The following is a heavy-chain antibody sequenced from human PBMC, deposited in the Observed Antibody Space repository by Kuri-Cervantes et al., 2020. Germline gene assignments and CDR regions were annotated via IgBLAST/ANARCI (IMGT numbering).Heavy chain of an antibody. CDR2: ISGSGGST. Sequence: GGSLRLSCAASGFSFSDYYMNWIRQAPGKGLEWVSAISGSGGSTYYADSVKGRFTISRDNSKNTLYLQMNSLRAEDTAVYYCAKNQRITMIVVVTYDFDYWGQGTLVTVSS. J-gene: IGHJ4*02. D-gene: IGHD3-22*01. V-gene: IGHV3-23*01. CDR1: GFSFSDYY. CDR3: AKNQRITMIVVVTYDFDY.